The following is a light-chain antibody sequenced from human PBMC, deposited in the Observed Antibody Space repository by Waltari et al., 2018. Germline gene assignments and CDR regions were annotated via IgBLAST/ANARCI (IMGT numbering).Light chain of an antibody. Sequence: QSVLTQPPSVSGAPGQRVTISCTGSSSNIGAGYDVHWYQQLPGTAPKLLIYGNRNRPWWVPDRFPGSKSGTSAALALTGLQAEDEADYYCQSYDSSLSGGVFGGGTKLSVL. V-gene: IGLV1-40*01. CDR2: GNR. CDR3: QSYDSSLSGGV. CDR1: SSNIGAGYD. J-gene: IGLJ2*01.